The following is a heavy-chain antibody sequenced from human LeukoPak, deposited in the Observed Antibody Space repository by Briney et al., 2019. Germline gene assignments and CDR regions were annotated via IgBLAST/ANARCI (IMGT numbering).Heavy chain of an antibody. V-gene: IGHV3-23*01. CDR3: AKVLTGSQDY. D-gene: IGHD7-27*01. J-gene: IGHJ4*02. Sequence: GGSLRLSCTASGFTFSSYAMNWVRQAPGKGLEWVSGIGAGGTFTYYADPVKGRFTIFRDNSRNTLYLQMNSLRADDTAVYFCAKVLTGSQDYWGQGTLVTVSS. CDR2: IGAGGTFT. CDR1: GFTFSSYA.